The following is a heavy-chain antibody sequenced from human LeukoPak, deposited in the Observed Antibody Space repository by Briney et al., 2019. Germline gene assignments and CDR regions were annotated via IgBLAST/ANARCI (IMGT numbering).Heavy chain of an antibody. CDR1: GFTFSSYA. J-gene: IGHJ3*02. V-gene: IGHV3-30-3*01. CDR3: ATNIAVAAIGYAFDI. Sequence: GGSLRLSCAASGFTFSSYAMHWVRQAPGKGLEWVAVISYDGSNKYYADSVKGRFTISRDNSRNTLYLQMNSLRAEDTAVYYCATNIAVAAIGYAFDIWGQGTMVTVSS. D-gene: IGHD6-19*01. CDR2: ISYDGSNK.